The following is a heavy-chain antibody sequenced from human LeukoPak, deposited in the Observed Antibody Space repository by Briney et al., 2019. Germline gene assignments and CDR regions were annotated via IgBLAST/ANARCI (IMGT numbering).Heavy chain of an antibody. D-gene: IGHD2-2*01. CDR1: GGSISSYY. Sequence: SETLSLTCTVSGGSISSYYWSWIRQPPGKGLEWIGYIYYSGSTNYNPSLKSRVTISVDTSKNQFSLKLSSLTAADTAVYHCARGCSSTSCWLRMDVWGQGTTVTVSS. J-gene: IGHJ6*02. CDR2: IYYSGST. CDR3: ARGCSSTSCWLRMDV. V-gene: IGHV4-59*12.